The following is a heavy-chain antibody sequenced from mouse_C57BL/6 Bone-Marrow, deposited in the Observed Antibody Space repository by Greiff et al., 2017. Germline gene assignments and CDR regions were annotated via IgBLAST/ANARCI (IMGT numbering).Heavy chain of an antibody. Sequence: VQLQQPGAELVMPGASVKLSCKASGYTFTSYWMHWVKQRPGQGLEWIGEIDPSDSYTNYNQTFKGKSTLTVDKSSSTAYMQLSSLTSEDSAVYYCARLGFYYFDYWGKGTTLTVSS. J-gene: IGHJ2*01. V-gene: IGHV1-69*01. CDR1: GYTFTSYW. CDR2: IDPSDSYT. CDR3: ARLGFYYFDY. D-gene: IGHD4-1*01.